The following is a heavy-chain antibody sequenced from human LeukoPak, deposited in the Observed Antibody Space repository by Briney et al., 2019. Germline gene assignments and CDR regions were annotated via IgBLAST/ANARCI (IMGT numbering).Heavy chain of an antibody. D-gene: IGHD5-18*01. Sequence: ASVKVSCKASGYTFTSYGISWVRQAPGQGLEWMGWISAYNGNTSYAQKLQGRVTMTTDTSTSTAYMELRSLRSDDTAVYYCARVVDTAMGNWFDPWGQGTLVTVSS. CDR1: GYTFTSYG. CDR3: ARVVDTAMGNWFDP. J-gene: IGHJ5*02. V-gene: IGHV1-18*01. CDR2: ISAYNGNT.